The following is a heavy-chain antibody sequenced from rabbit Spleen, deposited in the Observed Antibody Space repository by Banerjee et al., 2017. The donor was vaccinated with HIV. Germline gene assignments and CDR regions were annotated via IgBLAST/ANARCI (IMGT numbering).Heavy chain of an antibody. D-gene: IGHD4-1*01. V-gene: IGHV1S47*01. CDR1: GFDFSVYG. CDR2: IEPVFGVT. J-gene: IGHJ4*01. CDR3: ARDMGVAAGYYFNL. Sequence: QEQLVESGGGLVQPGGSLKLSCKASGFDFSVYGLSWVRQAPGKGLEWIGYIEPVFGVTYYASWVNGRFTISSHNAQNTLYLQLNSLTAADTATYFCARDMGVAAGYYFNLWGQGTLVTVS.